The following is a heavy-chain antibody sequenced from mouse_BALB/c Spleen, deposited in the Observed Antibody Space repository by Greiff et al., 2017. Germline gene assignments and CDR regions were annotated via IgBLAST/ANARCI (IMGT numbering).Heavy chain of an antibody. D-gene: IGHD2-3*01. CDR3: VRDSYDPGPWFAY. Sequence: QVQLKESGPGLVAPSQSLSITCTVSGFSLTSYDISWIRQPPGKGLEWLGVIWTGGGTNYNSAFMSRLSISKDNSKSQVFLKMNSLQTDDTAIYYCVRDSYDPGPWFAYWGQGTLVTVSA. V-gene: IGHV2-9-2*01. CDR2: IWTGGGT. CDR1: GFSLTSYD. J-gene: IGHJ3*01.